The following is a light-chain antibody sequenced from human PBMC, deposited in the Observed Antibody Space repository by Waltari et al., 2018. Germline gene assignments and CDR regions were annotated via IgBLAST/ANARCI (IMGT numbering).Light chain of an antibody. CDR2: RAS. Sequence: EIVLTQSPGTLSLSPGERATLSCRASENVGINNYLAWFQQKPVQAPRLLIYRASVRATGIPDRFSGSGSGTDFTLTISRLEPEDFAVYYCQQYGESPFNFGQGAKVEV. CDR3: QQYGESPFN. V-gene: IGKV3-20*01. J-gene: IGKJ2*01. CDR1: ENVGINNY.